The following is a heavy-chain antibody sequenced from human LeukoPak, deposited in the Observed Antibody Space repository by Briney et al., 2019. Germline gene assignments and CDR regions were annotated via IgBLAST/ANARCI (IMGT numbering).Heavy chain of an antibody. Sequence: ASVKVSCKASGYTFTSYGISWVRQAPGQGLEWMGWISAYNGNTNYAQKLQGRVTMTTDTSTSTAYMELRSLRSDDTAVYYCARESGYCSGGSCFTGLDAFDIWGQGTMVTVSS. J-gene: IGHJ3*02. D-gene: IGHD2-15*01. CDR1: GYTFTSYG. V-gene: IGHV1-18*01. CDR2: ISAYNGNT. CDR3: ARESGYCSGGSCFTGLDAFDI.